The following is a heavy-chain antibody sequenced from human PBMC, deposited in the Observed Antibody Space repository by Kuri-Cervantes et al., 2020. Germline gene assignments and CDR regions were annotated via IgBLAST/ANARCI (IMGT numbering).Heavy chain of an antibody. Sequence: GESLKISCAASGFSFSSYWMSWVRQAPGKGLEWVANIKQDGSEKYYADSVKGRFTISRDNAKNSLYLQMNSLRAEDTALYYCAKDISDFWSGPSPYAFDIWGQGTMVTVSS. D-gene: IGHD3-3*01. V-gene: IGHV3-7*03. CDR2: IKQDGSEK. CDR3: AKDISDFWSGPSPYAFDI. CDR1: GFSFSSYW. J-gene: IGHJ3*02.